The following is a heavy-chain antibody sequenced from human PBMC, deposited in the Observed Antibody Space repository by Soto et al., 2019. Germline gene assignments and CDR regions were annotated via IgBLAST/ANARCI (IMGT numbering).Heavy chain of an antibody. CDR1: GYSFTSYW. CDR3: ARGYCSGGSCYVPDAFDI. J-gene: IGHJ3*02. CDR2: IYPGDSDT. D-gene: IGHD2-15*01. V-gene: IGHV5-51*01. Sequence: GESLKISCKGSGYSFTSYWIGWVRQMPGKGLEWMGIIYPGDSDTRYSPSFQGQVTISADKSISTAYLQWSSLKASDTAMYYCARGYCSGGSCYVPDAFDIWGQGTMVTVSS.